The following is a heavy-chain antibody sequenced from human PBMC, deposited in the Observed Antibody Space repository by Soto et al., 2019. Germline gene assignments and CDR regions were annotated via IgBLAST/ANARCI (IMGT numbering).Heavy chain of an antibody. Sequence: EVQLVESGGGLVKPRGSLRLSCAASGFTFSSYSMNWVRQAPGKGLEWVSSISSSSSYIYYADSVKGRFTISRDNAKNSLYLQMNSLRAEDTAVYYCAREGYNWNYKGDYWGQGTLVTVSS. CDR2: ISSSSSYI. D-gene: IGHD1-7*01. J-gene: IGHJ4*02. CDR3: AREGYNWNYKGDY. V-gene: IGHV3-21*01. CDR1: GFTFSSYS.